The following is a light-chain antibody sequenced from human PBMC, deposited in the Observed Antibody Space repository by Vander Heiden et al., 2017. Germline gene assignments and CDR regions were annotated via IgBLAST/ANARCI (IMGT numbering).Light chain of an antibody. J-gene: IGKJ1*01. Sequence: EMVLTQSPATLSLSPGERATLSCRASQSVSSYLAWYQQKPGQAPRLLIYDASNRANGIPGRFSGSGYGTDFTLTISSLGPEDFAVYYWQQRSSSWTFGQGTKVEIK. CDR3: QQRSSSWT. CDR1: QSVSSY. CDR2: DAS. V-gene: IGKV3-11*01.